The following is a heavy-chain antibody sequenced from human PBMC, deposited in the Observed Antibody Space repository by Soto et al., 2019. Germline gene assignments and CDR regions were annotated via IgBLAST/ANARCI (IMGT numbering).Heavy chain of an antibody. V-gene: IGHV4-59*01. J-gene: IGHJ5*02. CDR3: ARDTELHGFDH. CDR1: GASITAFY. CDR2: KSYTGST. D-gene: IGHD2-21*01. Sequence: QVQLRESGPGLVKPSETLSLTCNVSGASITAFYWSWIRQTPGKGLEWIGYKSYTGSTNYNPPLKSRVTILVDTSKHSFSLTLSSVNAADTAVYYCARDTELHGFDHWGQGTLVTVSS.